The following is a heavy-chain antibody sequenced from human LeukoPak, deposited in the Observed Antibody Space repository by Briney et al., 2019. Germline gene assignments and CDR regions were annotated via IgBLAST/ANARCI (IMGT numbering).Heavy chain of an antibody. D-gene: IGHD3-22*01. CDR3: ASLIYDSSGRDWYFDL. J-gene: IGHJ2*01. CDR1: GYTSTSYD. Sequence: GASVKVSCKASGYTSTSYDINWVRQATGQGLEWMGWMNPNSGNTGYAQKFQGRVTMTRNTSISTAYMELSSLRSEDTAVYYCASLIYDSSGRDWYFDLWGRGTLVTVSS. V-gene: IGHV1-8*01. CDR2: MNPNSGNT.